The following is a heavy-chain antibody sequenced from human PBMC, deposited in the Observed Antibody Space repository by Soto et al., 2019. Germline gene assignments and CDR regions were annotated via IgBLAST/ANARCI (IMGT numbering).Heavy chain of an antibody. Sequence: ASVKVSCKASGYTFTSYYMHWVRQAPGQGLEWMGIINPIGGRTTYAQKFQDRVTMTRDKSTSTLYMELSSLRSEDTAVYYCARGGPAASSYYYYCGMDLWGQGTTVTVSS. V-gene: IGHV1-46*01. D-gene: IGHD6-13*01. CDR3: ARGGPAASSYYYYCGMDL. CDR1: GYTFTSYY. CDR2: INPIGGRT. J-gene: IGHJ6*02.